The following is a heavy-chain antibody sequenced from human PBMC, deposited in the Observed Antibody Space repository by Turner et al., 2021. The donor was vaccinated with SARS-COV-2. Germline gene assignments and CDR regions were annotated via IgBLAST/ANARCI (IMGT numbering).Heavy chain of an antibody. V-gene: IGHV4-4*07. J-gene: IGHJ6*02. CDR2: IYTSGST. D-gene: IGHD6-6*01. CDR3: ARDRVQLGPVGMDV. Sequence: QVQLQVSGPGLVKPSETLSLACTVSGGSISSYYWSWIRQPAGKGLEWIGRIYTSGSTNYNPSLKSRVTMSVDTSKNQFSLKLSSVTAADTAVYYCARDRVQLGPVGMDVWGQGTTVTVSS. CDR1: GGSISSYY.